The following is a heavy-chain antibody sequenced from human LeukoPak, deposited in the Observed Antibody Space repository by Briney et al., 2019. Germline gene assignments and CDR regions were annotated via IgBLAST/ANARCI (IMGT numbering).Heavy chain of an antibody. CDR1: GFTFSSYG. Sequence: GGPLRLSCAASGFTFSSYGLHWVRQAPAKRLDWVAVISYDGSNKYYADSVKGRFTISRDNYKNTLYLQMNSLRAEDTAVYHCANDPIPRSAAATPIWFDPWGQGTLVTVSS. D-gene: IGHD2-15*01. CDR2: ISYDGSNK. CDR3: ANDPIPRSAAATPIWFDP. V-gene: IGHV3-30*18. J-gene: IGHJ5*02.